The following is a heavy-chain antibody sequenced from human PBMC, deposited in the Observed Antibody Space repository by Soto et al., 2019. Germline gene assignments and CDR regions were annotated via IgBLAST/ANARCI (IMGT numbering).Heavy chain of an antibody. CDR2: MSYDGINK. CDR3: PKDVYCSTTGCLRNIVHC. D-gene: IGHD2-2*01. CDR1: GFTFSNYG. V-gene: IGHV3-30*18. Sequence: QVQLVESGGGVVQPGRSLRLSCAASGFTFSNYGMHWVRQAPGKGLEWVSIMSYDGINKLYADSVKGRFTISRDNSKNTLYLQMDSLRAEDTAVYYCPKDVYCSTTGCLRNIVHCWGQGTLVTVSS. J-gene: IGHJ4*02.